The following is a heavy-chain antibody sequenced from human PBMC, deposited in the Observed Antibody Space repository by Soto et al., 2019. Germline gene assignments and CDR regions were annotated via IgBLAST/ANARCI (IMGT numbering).Heavy chain of an antibody. CDR1: GGTFSSYA. J-gene: IGHJ1*01. CDR2: VIPIFGTA. CDR3: AAGGESGRGCGER. Sequence: QVQLVQSGAEVKKPGSSVKVSCKASGGTFSSYAISWVRQAPGQGLEWMGGVIPIFGTANYAQKFQGRVRITADESTSTPYMELSSLRSEDTAVYYCAAGGESGRGCGERWGQGTLVIVSS. V-gene: IGHV1-69*01. D-gene: IGHD1-1*01.